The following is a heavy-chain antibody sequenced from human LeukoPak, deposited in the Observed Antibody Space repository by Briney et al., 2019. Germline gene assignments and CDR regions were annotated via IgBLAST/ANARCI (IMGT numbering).Heavy chain of an antibody. V-gene: IGHV4-39*07. J-gene: IGHJ3*02. CDR3: AGDQRIDSGSYYLAFDI. CDR1: GGSISSSSYY. D-gene: IGHD1-26*01. CDR2: IYYSGST. Sequence: PSETLSLTCTVSGGSISSSSYYWGWIRQPPGKGLEWIGSIYYSGSTNYNPSLKSRVTISVDTSKNQFSLKLSSVTAADTAVYYCAGDQRIDSGSYYLAFDIWGQGTMVTVSS.